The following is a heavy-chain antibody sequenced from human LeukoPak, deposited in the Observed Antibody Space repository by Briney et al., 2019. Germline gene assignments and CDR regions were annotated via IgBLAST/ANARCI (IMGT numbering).Heavy chain of an antibody. V-gene: IGHV3-33*01. CDR2: IWYDGSNK. Sequence: GGSLRLSCAASGFTFSSYGMHWVRQAPGKGLEWVAVIWYDGSNKYYADSVKGRFTISRDNAKNTLYLQMKSLRDEDTAVYYCVRDWDHFDFDSWGQGTLVTVSS. CDR1: GFTFSSYG. D-gene: IGHD1-14*01. CDR3: VRDWDHFDFDS. J-gene: IGHJ5*01.